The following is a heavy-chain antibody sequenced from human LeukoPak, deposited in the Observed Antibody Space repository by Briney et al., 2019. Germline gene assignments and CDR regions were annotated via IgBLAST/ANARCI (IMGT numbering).Heavy chain of an antibody. Sequence: SETLSLTCTVSGGSISSYYWSWIRQPPGKGLEWIGYIYYSGSTNYNPSLKSRLTMSVDTSKNQFSLKLSSVTAADTAVYYCAREFAYSGNAMDVWGKGTTVTISS. V-gene: IGHV4-59*12. CDR2: IYYSGST. CDR1: GGSISSYY. CDR3: AREFAYSGNAMDV. J-gene: IGHJ6*04. D-gene: IGHD5-12*01.